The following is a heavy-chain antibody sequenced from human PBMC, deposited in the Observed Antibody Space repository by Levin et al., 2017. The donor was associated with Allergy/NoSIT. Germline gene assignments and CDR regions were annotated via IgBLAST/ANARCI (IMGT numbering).Heavy chain of an antibody. CDR1: GFSFSNYG. Sequence: PGGSLRLSCAASGFSFSNYGMNWVRQAPGKGLEWVAVISYEGSNKYYADSVKGRFTISRDNSKNTLYLQMNSLRAEDTAVYYCAKVMVGKIIMATTAFDYWGPGTLVTVSS. J-gene: IGHJ4*02. CDR3: AKVMVGKIIMATTAFDY. D-gene: IGHD5-12*01. CDR2: ISYEGSNK. V-gene: IGHV3-30*18.